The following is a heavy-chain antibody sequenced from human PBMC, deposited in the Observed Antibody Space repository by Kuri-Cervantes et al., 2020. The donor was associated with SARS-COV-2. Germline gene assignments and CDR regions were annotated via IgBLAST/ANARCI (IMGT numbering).Heavy chain of an antibody. CDR3: AKASAPYYYDSSGYYPGYFDL. CDR1: GFTFSSYA. CDR2: ISYDGSNK. V-gene: IGHV3-30*01. D-gene: IGHD3-22*01. J-gene: IGHJ2*01. Sequence: GGSLRLSCAASGFTFSSYAMHWVRQAPGKGLEWVAVISYDGSNKYYADSVKGRFTISRDNSKNTLYLQMNSLRAEDTAVYYCAKASAPYYYDSSGYYPGYFDLWGRGTLVTVSS.